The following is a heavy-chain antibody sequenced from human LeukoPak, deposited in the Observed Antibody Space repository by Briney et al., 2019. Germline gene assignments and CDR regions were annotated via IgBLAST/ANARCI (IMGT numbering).Heavy chain of an antibody. CDR1: GGSFSGYY. J-gene: IGHJ5*02. CDR2: INHSGST. CDR3: ARGRPWFDP. Sequence: SETLSLTCAVYGGSFSGYYWSWIRQPPGKGLEWIGEINHSGSTIYNPSLKSRVTISVDTSKNQFSLKLSSVTAADTAVYYCARGRPWFDPWGQGTLVTVSS. D-gene: IGHD6-6*01. V-gene: IGHV4-34*01.